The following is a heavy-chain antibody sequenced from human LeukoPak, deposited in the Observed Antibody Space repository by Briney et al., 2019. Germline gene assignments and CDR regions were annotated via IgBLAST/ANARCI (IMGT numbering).Heavy chain of an antibody. CDR3: ARHSTAPLWFGESWYFDL. J-gene: IGHJ2*01. V-gene: IGHV4-59*08. CDR1: GGSISSYY. Sequence: SETLSLTCTVSGGSISSYYWSWIRQPPGKRLEWIGYIYYSGSTNYNPSLKSRVTISVDTSKNQFSLKLSSVTAADTAVYYCARHSTAPLWFGESWYFDLWGRGTLVTVSS. CDR2: IYYSGST. D-gene: IGHD3-10*01.